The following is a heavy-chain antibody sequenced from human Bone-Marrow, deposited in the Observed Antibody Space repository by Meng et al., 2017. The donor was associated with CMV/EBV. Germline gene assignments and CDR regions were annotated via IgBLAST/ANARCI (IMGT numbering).Heavy chain of an antibody. CDR3: ARDGGYCSSTSCYGPYYGMDV. D-gene: IGHD2-2*01. J-gene: IGHJ6*02. CDR2: IYSGGST. CDR1: GFTFDDYG. Sequence: GESLKISCAASGFTFDDYGMSWVRQAPGKGLEWVSVIYSGGSTYYADSVKGRFTISRDNSKNTLYLQMNSLRAEDTAVYYCARDGGYCSSTSCYGPYYGMDVWGQGTTVTVSS. V-gene: IGHV3-53*01.